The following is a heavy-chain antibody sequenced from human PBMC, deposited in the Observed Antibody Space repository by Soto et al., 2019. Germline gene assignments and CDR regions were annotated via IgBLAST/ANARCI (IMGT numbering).Heavy chain of an antibody. J-gene: IGHJ6*02. D-gene: IGHD5-18*01. CDR3: ASKQPSYGMDV. CDR2: IIPIFGTA. V-gene: IGHV1-69*13. Sequence: SVKVSCKASGGTFSSYAISWVRQAPGQGPEWMGGIIPIFGTANYAQKFQGRVTITADESTSTAYMELSSLRSEDTAVYYCASKQPSYGMDVWGQGTTVTVSS. CDR1: GGTFSSYA.